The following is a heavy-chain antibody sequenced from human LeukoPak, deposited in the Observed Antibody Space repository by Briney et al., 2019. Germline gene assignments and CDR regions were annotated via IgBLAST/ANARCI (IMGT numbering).Heavy chain of an antibody. CDR2: INHSGST. Sequence: SETLSLTCAVYGGSFSGYYWSWIRQPPGKGLEWIGEINHSGSTNYNPSLKSRVTISVDTSKNQFSLKLSSVTAADTAVYYCARQVYSYGFDFDYWGQGTLVTVSS. V-gene: IGHV4-34*01. CDR3: ARQVYSYGFDFDY. CDR1: GGSFSGYY. D-gene: IGHD5-18*01. J-gene: IGHJ4*02.